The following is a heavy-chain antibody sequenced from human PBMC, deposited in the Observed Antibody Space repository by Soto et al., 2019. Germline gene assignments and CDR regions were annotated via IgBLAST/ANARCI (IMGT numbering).Heavy chain of an antibody. J-gene: IGHJ4*02. D-gene: IGHD6-25*01. CDR2: IDSVTRAS. Sequence: EVQLVESGGGLVKPGGSLRLSCVASGFAFNAYPMNWVRQPPGKGLEWVSSIDSVTRASFYADSVKGRFTISRDNAKNSLYLQKDSLRAEDTAVYYCATIRRSSGWPDYWGQGTLVTVSS. V-gene: IGHV3-21*01. CDR1: GFAFNAYP. CDR3: ATIRRSSGWPDY.